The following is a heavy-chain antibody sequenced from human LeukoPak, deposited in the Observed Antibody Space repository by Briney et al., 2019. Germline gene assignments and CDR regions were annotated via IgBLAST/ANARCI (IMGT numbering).Heavy chain of an antibody. J-gene: IGHJ4*02. V-gene: IGHV3-23*01. CDR1: GFTFRSYA. CDR2: LSGSGGST. CDR3: AKAYTSGWYFCFDY. D-gene: IGHD6-19*01. Sequence: GGSLRLSCTASGFTFRSYAMNWVRQAPGKGLEWVSGLSGSGGSTYYADSVKGRFTISRDNSMNTLYLQMNSLRVEDTAVYYCAKAYTSGWYFCFDYWGQGALVTVSS.